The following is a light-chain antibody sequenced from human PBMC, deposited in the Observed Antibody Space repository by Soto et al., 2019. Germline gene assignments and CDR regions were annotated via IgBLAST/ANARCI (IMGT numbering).Light chain of an antibody. V-gene: IGLV1-44*01. J-gene: IGLJ2*01. CDR3: AAWDVSLNGVV. CDR2: SNN. Sequence: QPVLTQPPSASGTPGQRVTISCSGSTSNIGSNPVNWYQQLPGTAPKVLIYSNNERPSGVPDRFSGSKSGTSASLAISGRQSEDEADYYCAAWDVSLNGVVFGGGTKLTVL. CDR1: TSNIGSNP.